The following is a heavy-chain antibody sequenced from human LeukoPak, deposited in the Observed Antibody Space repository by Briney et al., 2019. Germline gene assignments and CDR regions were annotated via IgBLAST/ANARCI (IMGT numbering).Heavy chain of an antibody. CDR2: ISSSSSYI. V-gene: IGHV3-21*01. CDR3: ARDLSTDYYDSSGYYPVGAFDI. CDR1: GFTFSSYS. Sequence: GGSLRLSCAASGFTFSSYSMNWVRQAPGQGLEWVSSISSSSSYIYYADSVKGRFTISRDNAKNSLYLQMNSLRAEDTAVYYCARDLSTDYYDSSGYYPVGAFDIWGQGTMVTVSS. D-gene: IGHD3-22*01. J-gene: IGHJ3*02.